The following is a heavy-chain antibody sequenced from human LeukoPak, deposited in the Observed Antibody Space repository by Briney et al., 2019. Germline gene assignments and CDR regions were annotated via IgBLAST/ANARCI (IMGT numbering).Heavy chain of an antibody. CDR3: AREVGIRGHFDY. CDR2: ISAYNGNT. D-gene: IGHD1-26*01. V-gene: IGHV1-18*01. J-gene: IGHJ4*02. Sequence: ASVTVSCKASGYAFTSYGISWVRQAPGQGLEWMGWISAYNGNTNYAQKLQGRVTMTTDTSTSTVYMELSSLRSEDTAVYYCAREVGIRGHFDYWGRGTPVTVSS. CDR1: GYAFTSYG.